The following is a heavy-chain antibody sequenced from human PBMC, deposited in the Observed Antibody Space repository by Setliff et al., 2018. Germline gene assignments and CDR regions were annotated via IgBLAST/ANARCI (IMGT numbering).Heavy chain of an antibody. J-gene: IGHJ4*02. D-gene: IGHD2-2*01. CDR3: ARGGCSATSCLDY. CDR2: IKSDGSHT. Sequence: PGESLKISCAASGFTFRNYYMHWVRQVPGKGLMWVSYIKSDGSHTAYADSVKGRFTISRDNAKNTLYLQMNSLEAEDTAVYYCARGGCSATSCLDYWGQGILVTVSS. CDR1: GFTFRNYY. V-gene: IGHV3-74*01.